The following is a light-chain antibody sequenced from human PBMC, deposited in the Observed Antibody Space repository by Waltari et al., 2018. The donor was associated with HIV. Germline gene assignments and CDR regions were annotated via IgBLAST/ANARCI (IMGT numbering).Light chain of an antibody. J-gene: IGKJ5*01. Sequence: MGMTQSPSSVSASVGDRVTITCRASQDISNWLTWYQQKPGKAPKLLIYPASNLQSGVPSRFSGSGFGTDFTLTISSLQPEDCATYYCQQANNYPITLGQGTRLEIK. CDR1: QDISNW. V-gene: IGKV1D-12*01. CDR2: PAS. CDR3: QQANNYPIT.